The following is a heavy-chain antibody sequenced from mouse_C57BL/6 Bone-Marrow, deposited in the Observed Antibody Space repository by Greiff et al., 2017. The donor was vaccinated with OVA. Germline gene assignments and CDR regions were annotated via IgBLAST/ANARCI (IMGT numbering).Heavy chain of an antibody. V-gene: IGHV5-9-1*02. Sequence: EVHLVESGEGLVKPGGSLKLSCAASGFTFSSYAMSWVRQTPEKRLEWVAYISSGGDYINYADTVKGRFTIFRDNARNTLYLQMSSLKSEDTAMYYCTRDGLRVPFDYWGQGTTLTVPS. J-gene: IGHJ2*01. CDR2: ISSGGDYI. CDR1: GFTFSSYA. D-gene: IGHD3-2*02. CDR3: TRDGLRVPFDY.